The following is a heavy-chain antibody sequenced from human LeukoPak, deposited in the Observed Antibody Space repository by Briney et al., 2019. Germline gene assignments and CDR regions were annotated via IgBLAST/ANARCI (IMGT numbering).Heavy chain of an antibody. D-gene: IGHD2-2*01. CDR3: ARERGLGVVVPAAMTDAFDI. J-gene: IGHJ3*02. V-gene: IGHV1-2*02. Sequence: ASVKVSCKASGYTFTGYYMHWVRQAPGQGLEWMGWINPNSGGTNYAQKFQGRVTMTRATSISTAYMELSRLRSDDTAVYYCARERGLGVVVPAAMTDAFDIWGQGTMVTVSS. CDR1: GYTFTGYY. CDR2: INPNSGGT.